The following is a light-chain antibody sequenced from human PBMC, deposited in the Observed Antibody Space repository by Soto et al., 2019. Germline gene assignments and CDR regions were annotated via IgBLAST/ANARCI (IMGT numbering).Light chain of an antibody. CDR3: QQSFSTPRT. CDR2: AAS. J-gene: IGKJ1*01. CDR1: QSINSY. Sequence: DIQMTQSPSSQSASVGDRVTITCRASQSINSYLNWYQQKPGKAPKRLIYAASSLQSGVPSRFSGSGSETDFTLTISSLQPDDFATYYCQQSFSTPRTFGQGTRVEI. V-gene: IGKV1-39*01.